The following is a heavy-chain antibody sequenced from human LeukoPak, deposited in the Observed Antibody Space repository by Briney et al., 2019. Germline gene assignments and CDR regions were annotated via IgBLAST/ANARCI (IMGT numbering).Heavy chain of an antibody. CDR1: GGTFSSYA. CDR3: AFDSSGVKPPYYYYGMDV. CDR2: IIPIFGTA. D-gene: IGHD3-22*01. V-gene: IGHV1-69*13. Sequence: SVKVSCKASGGTFSSYAISWVRQAPGQGLEWMGGIIPIFGTANYAQKFQGRVTITADESTSTAYMELSSLRSEDTAVYYCAFDSSGVKPPYYYYGMDVWGQGTTVTVSS. J-gene: IGHJ6*02.